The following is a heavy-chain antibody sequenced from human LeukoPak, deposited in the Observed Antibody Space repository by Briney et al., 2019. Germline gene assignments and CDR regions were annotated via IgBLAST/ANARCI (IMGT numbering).Heavy chain of an antibody. J-gene: IGHJ4*02. CDR3: ARHGGSWTFDH. Sequence: SGTLSLTCAVSGGSISISNSNWWSWVRQPPGKGLEWIGEIYHSGSTNYNPSLKSRVTISVDKSKNQFSLKLRSVTAADTAVYYCARHGGSWTFDHWGQGTLVTVSS. CDR2: IYHSGST. CDR1: GGSISISNSNW. D-gene: IGHD6-13*01. V-gene: IGHV4-4*02.